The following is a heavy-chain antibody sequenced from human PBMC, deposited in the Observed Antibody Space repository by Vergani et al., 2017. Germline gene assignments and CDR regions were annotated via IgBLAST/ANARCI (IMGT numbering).Heavy chain of an antibody. J-gene: IGHJ4*02. CDR2: ISYDGSNK. D-gene: IGHD3-3*01. CDR3: AKEGSYYDFWSGLDY. V-gene: IGHV3-30*18. Sequence: QVQLVESGGGVVQPGRSLRLSCAASGFTFSSYGMHWVRQAPGKGLEWVAVISYDGSNKYYADSVKGRFTISRDNSKNTLYLQMNSLRAEDTAVYYCAKEGSYYDFWSGLDYWGQGTRVTVSS. CDR1: GFTFSSYG.